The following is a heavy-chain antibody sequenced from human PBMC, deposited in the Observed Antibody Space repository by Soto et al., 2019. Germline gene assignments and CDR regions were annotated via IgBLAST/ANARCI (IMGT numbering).Heavy chain of an antibody. V-gene: IGHV1-46*01. CDR2: INPSGGST. Sequence: ASVKVSCKASGYTFTSYYMHWVRQAPGQGLEWMGIINPSGGSTGYAQKFQGRVTMTRDTSTSTVYMELSSLRSEDTAVYYCAREGCSSTSCYRGGGWFDPWGQGTLVTVSS. J-gene: IGHJ5*02. CDR3: AREGCSSTSCYRGGGWFDP. CDR1: GYTFTSYY. D-gene: IGHD2-2*01.